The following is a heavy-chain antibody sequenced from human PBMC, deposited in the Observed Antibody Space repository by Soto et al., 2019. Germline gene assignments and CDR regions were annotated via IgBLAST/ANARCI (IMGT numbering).Heavy chain of an antibody. CDR2: IYHSGST. CDR3: ARDSRQWFQFDY. J-gene: IGHJ4*02. CDR1: GGSISSSNW. V-gene: IGHV4-4*02. D-gene: IGHD3-22*01. Sequence: SETLSLTCAVSGGSISSSNWWSWVRQPPGKGLEWIGEIYHSGSTNYNPSLKSRVTISVDTSKNQFSLKLSSVTAADTAVYYCARDSRQWFQFDYRAQRTLVTGSS.